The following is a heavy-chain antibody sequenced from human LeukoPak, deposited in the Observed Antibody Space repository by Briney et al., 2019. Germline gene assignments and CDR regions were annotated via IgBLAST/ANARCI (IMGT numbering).Heavy chain of an antibody. J-gene: IGHJ3*02. Sequence: GSXRLSCXASGFTFSSYAMSWVRQAPGKGLEWVXXXSXSGGSTYYADSVKGRFTISRDNSKNTLYLQMNSLRAEDTAVYYCAKDRITMVRGVPNDAFDIWGQGTMVTVSS. V-gene: IGHV3-23*01. CDR1: GFTFSSYA. D-gene: IGHD3-10*01. CDR2: XSXSGGST. CDR3: AKDRITMVRGVPNDAFDI.